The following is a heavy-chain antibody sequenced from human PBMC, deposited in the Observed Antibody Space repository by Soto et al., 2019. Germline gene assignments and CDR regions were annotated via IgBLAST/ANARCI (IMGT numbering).Heavy chain of an antibody. CDR1: GFTFSNYA. V-gene: IGHV3-23*01. J-gene: IGHJ4*02. Sequence: DVQLLESGGGLVHPGASLRLSCAASGFTFSNYAMAWVRQAPGKGLEWVSSISGDGGNTYHAESVRGRFTISRDNSENTLYLQMRSLRAEDTAVYYCAKDLVAARTYWGQGALVTVSS. CDR2: ISGDGGNT. D-gene: IGHD6-19*01. CDR3: AKDLVAARTY.